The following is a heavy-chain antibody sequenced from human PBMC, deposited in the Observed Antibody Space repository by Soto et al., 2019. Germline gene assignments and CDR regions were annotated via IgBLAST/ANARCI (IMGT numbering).Heavy chain of an antibody. CDR1: GFTFSSYG. Sequence: QVQLVEPGGGVVQPGRSLRLSCAASGFTFSSYGMHWVRQAPGKGLEWVAVIWDDGSNKYYADSVKGRFTISRDNYKNTVYLQMNGLRAEDTGIYYCAKDYSSTSYGINYWGQGTLVSVSS. J-gene: IGHJ4*02. D-gene: IGHD5-18*01. CDR2: IWDDGSNK. V-gene: IGHV3-33*06. CDR3: AKDYSSTSYGINY.